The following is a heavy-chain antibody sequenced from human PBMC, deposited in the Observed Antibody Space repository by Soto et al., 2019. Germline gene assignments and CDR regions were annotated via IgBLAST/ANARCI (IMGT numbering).Heavy chain of an antibody. CDR3: ARDLLHYDFWSGYSAYFYYGMDV. Sequence: GGSLRLSCSASGFTFSSYEMNWVRQAPGKGLEWVSYISDSGRTIYYADSVKGRFTVSRDDAQNSVYLQMDSLRAEDTAVYYCARDLLHYDFWSGYSAYFYYGMDVWGPGTTVTVAS. D-gene: IGHD3-3*01. J-gene: IGHJ6*02. V-gene: IGHV3-48*03. CDR2: ISDSGRTI. CDR1: GFTFSSYE.